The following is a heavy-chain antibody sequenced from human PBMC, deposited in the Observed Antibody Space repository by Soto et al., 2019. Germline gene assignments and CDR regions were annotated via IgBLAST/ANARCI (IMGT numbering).Heavy chain of an antibody. CDR3: ARDEGTRAHYYYYMDV. CDR1: GYTFTIYD. D-gene: IGHD2-2*01. V-gene: IGHV1-8*01. J-gene: IGHJ6*03. Sequence: GASVKVSCKASGYTFTIYDINWVRQATGQGLEWMAWMNPNSGNTGYAQKFQGRVTMTRNTSISTAYMELSSLRSEDTAVYHCARDEGTRAHYYYYMDVWGKGTTVTVSS. CDR2: MNPNSGNT.